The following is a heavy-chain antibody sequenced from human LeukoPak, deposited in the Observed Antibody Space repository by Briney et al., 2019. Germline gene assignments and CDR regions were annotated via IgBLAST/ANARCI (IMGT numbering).Heavy chain of an antibody. CDR1: GGSISSSSYY. J-gene: IGHJ4*02. CDR3: ATYYYDSSGYCRAHSFDY. V-gene: IGHV4-39*07. Sequence: PSETLSLTCTVSGGSISSSSYYWGWIRQPPGEGLEWIGSIYYSGSTYYNPSLKSRVTISVDTSKNQFSLKLSSVTAADTAVYYCATYYYDSSGYCRAHSFDYWGQGTLVTVSS. D-gene: IGHD3-22*01. CDR2: IYYSGST.